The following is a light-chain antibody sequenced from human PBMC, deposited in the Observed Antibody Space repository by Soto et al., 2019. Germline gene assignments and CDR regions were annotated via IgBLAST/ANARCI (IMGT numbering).Light chain of an antibody. CDR2: DVS. J-gene: IGLJ1*01. CDR3: SSYTSSSTPLNV. V-gene: IGLV2-14*01. CDR1: SSDAGGYNY. Sequence: QSALTQPASVSGSPGQSITISCTGTSSDAGGYNYVSWYQQHPGKAPKLMIYDVSNRPSGVSNRFSGSKSGNTASLTISGLQAEDEADYYCSSYTSSSTPLNVFGTGTKLTVL.